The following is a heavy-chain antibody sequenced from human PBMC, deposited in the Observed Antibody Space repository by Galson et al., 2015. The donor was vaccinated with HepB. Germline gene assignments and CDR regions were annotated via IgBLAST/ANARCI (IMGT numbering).Heavy chain of an antibody. J-gene: IGHJ4*02. V-gene: IGHV6-1*01. D-gene: IGHD4-17*01. CDR2: TYYRSQWFY. CDR3: VRRTGETELFEF. Sequence: CAISGDSVSSDSATWNWIRQSPSRGLEWVGRTYYRSQWFYDYAVSVKRRITIKPDTSKNQFSLQLTSVTPEDTAVYYCVRRTGETELFEFWGQGTLITVSS. CDR1: GDSVSSDSAT.